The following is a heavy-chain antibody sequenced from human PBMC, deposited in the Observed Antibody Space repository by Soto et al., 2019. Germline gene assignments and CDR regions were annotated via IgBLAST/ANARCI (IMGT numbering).Heavy chain of an antibody. CDR1: GSTFTRYG. CDR2: ISDXNGNK. CDR3: ARDWSIAVAGSADY. V-gene: IGHV1-18*01. Sequence: XSVKVSCKASGSTFTRYGISWVRQAPGQGLEWMGWISDXNGNKXYAQKLKGRVXXTTDTYAXXDYMELRSMRSDDTAVYYCARDWSIAVAGSADYWGQGTLVTVSS. J-gene: IGHJ4*02. D-gene: IGHD6-19*01.